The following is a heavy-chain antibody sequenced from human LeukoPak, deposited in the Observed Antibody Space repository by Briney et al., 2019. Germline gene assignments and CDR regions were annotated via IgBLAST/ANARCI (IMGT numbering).Heavy chain of an antibody. D-gene: IGHD1-26*01. CDR1: GGSISSYY. CDR3: ARAAHSGSLAPFDY. CDR2: IYYSGST. Sequence: SETLSLTCTVSGGSISSYYWSWIRQPPGKGLEWIGYIYYSGSTNYNPSLKSRVTMSIDTSKNQFSLKLSSVTAADTAVYYCARAAHSGSLAPFDYWGQGTLVTVSS. J-gene: IGHJ4*02. V-gene: IGHV4-59*12.